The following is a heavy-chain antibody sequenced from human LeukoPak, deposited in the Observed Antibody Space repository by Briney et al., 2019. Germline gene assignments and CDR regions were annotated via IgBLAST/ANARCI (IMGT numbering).Heavy chain of an antibody. D-gene: IGHD3-10*01. Sequence: PGGSLRLSCAASGFTFSSYAMSWVRQAPGKGLEWVSAISGSGGSTYYADSVKGRFTISRDNSKNTLYLQMNSLRAEDTAVYYCAKDVYYYGSGSYYDYWGQGTLVTVSS. V-gene: IGHV3-23*01. J-gene: IGHJ4*02. CDR3: AKDVYYYGSGSYYDY. CDR2: ISGSGGST. CDR1: GFTFSSYA.